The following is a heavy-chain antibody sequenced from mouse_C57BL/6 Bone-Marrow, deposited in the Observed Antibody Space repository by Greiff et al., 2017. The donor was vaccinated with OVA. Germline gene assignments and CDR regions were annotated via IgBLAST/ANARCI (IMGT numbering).Heavy chain of an antibody. Sequence: EVHLVESGGGLVQPGGSLSLSCAASGFTFTDYYMSWVRQPPGKALEWLGFIRNKANGYTTEYSASVKGRFTISRDNSQSILYLQRHALRAEDSATYYCASHHYYGSSHWYFDVWGTGTTVTVSS. D-gene: IGHD1-1*01. V-gene: IGHV7-3*01. CDR2: IRNKANGYTT. CDR1: GFTFTDYY. CDR3: ASHHYYGSSHWYFDV. J-gene: IGHJ1*03.